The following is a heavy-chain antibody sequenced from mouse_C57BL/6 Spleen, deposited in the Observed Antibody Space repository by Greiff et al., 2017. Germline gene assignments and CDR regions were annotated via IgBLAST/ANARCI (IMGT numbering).Heavy chain of an antibody. J-gene: IGHJ4*01. CDR3: ARYCNGNYYAMDY. CDR2: IHPADSDT. CDR1: GYTFTNYW. D-gene: IGHD2-1*01. Sequence: QVQLQQPGAELVKPGASVKVSCKASGYTFTNYWMHWVKQRPGQGLEWIGRIHPADSDTNYNQKFKGKATLTVDTSSSTAYMQLSSLTSEDSAVYDCARYCNGNYYAMDYWGQGTSVTVSS. V-gene: IGHV1-74*01.